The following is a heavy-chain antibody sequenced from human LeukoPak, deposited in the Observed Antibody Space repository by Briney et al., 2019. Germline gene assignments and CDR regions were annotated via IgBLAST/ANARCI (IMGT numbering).Heavy chain of an antibody. V-gene: IGHV4-59*08. CDR1: GGSISSYH. CDR2: VYYSGST. J-gene: IGHJ4*02. CDR3: ARHEDSSGWCFDY. D-gene: IGHD6-19*01. Sequence: PSETLSLTCTVSGGSISSYHWSWIRQPPGKGLEWIGYVYYSGSTNYNPSLKSRVTISVDTSKNQFSLKLSSVTAADTAVYYCARHEDSSGWCFDYWGQGILVTVSS.